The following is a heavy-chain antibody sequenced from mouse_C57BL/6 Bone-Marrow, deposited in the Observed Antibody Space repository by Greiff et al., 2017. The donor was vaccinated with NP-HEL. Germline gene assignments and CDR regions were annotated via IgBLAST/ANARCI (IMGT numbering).Heavy chain of an antibody. V-gene: IGHV5-16*01. CDR1: GFTFSDYY. CDR2: INYDGSST. J-gene: IGHJ1*03. Sequence: EVQVVESEGGLVQPGSSMKLSCTASGFTFSDYYMAWVRQVPEKGLEWVANINYDGSSTYYLDSLKSRFIISRDNAKNILYLQMSSLKSEDTATYYCARAPKFITTVVDWYFDVWGTGTTVTVSS. CDR3: ARAPKFITTVVDWYFDV. D-gene: IGHD1-1*01.